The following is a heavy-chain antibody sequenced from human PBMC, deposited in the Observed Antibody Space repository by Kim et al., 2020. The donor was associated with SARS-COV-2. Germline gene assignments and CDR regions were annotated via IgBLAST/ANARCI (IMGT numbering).Heavy chain of an antibody. Sequence: GGSLRLSCAASGFTFSDYYMSWIRQAPGKGLEWVSYISSSSSYTNYADSVKGRFTISRDNAKNSLYLQMNSLRAEDTAVYYCARDDIMITFGGVIVGNGMDVWGQGTTVTVSS. CDR2: ISSSSSYT. V-gene: IGHV3-11*06. CDR1: GFTFSDYY. D-gene: IGHD3-16*02. J-gene: IGHJ6*02. CDR3: ARDDIMITFGGVIVGNGMDV.